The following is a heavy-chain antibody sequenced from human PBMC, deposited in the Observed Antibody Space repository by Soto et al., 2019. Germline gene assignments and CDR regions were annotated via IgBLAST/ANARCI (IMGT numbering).Heavy chain of an antibody. CDR1: GGSINNFH. V-gene: IGHV4-59*01. D-gene: IGHD5-18*01. Sequence: SETLSLTCSVSGGSINNFHWSWIRQPPGKGLEWIGFVFYSGRTTYNPSLQSRVTISVDTSPNHFSLKLRSVTAADTATYYCARIKSGYSYGSIIDFWGQGKLVTVSS. J-gene: IGHJ4*02. CDR2: VFYSGRT. CDR3: ARIKSGYSYGSIIDF.